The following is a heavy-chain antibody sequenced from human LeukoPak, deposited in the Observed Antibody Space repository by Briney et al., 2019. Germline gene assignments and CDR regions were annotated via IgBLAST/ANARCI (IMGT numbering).Heavy chain of an antibody. D-gene: IGHD3-3*01. V-gene: IGHV3-66*02. CDR1: GFTVSSNY. CDR2: IYSGGST. Sequence: GFLRLSCAASGFTVSSNYMSWVRQAPGKGLEWVSVIYSGGSTYYTDSVKGRFTISRDNSKNTLYLQMNSLRAEDTAVYYCARGSSGYDFWSGYYDYWGQGTLVTVSS. CDR3: ARGSSGYDFWSGYYDY. J-gene: IGHJ4*02.